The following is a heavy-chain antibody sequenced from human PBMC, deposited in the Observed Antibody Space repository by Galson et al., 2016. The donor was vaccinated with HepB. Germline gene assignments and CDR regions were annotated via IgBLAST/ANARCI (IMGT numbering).Heavy chain of an antibody. Sequence: SVKVSCKASGGTLSNNIFGWVRQAPGQGLEWMGEIIPMFGSANYTQNFQGRITITADTSTGTAYMELSSLRSDDTAVYYCARGVAITMLRGVGFDPWGQGTLVTVSS. CDR2: IIPMFGSA. CDR3: ARGVAITMLRGVGFDP. D-gene: IGHD3-10*01. CDR1: GGTLSNNI. V-gene: IGHV1-69*06. J-gene: IGHJ5*02.